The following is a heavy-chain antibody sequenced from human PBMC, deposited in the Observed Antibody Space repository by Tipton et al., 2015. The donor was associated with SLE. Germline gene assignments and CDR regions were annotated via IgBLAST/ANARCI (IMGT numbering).Heavy chain of an antibody. V-gene: IGHV4-39*07. CDR2: IYYSGST. J-gene: IGHJ3*02. CDR3: AGEYSSGWGFAFDI. Sequence: TLSLTCTVSGGSISSSSYYWGWIRQPPGKGLEWIGSIYYSGSTYYNPSLKSRVTISVDTSKNQFSLKLSSVTAADTAVYYCAGEYSSGWGFAFDIWGQGTMVTVSS. CDR1: GGSISSSSYY. D-gene: IGHD6-19*01.